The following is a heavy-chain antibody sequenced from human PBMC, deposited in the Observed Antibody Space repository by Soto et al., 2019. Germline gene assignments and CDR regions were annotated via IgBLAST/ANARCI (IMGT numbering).Heavy chain of an antibody. Sequence: GGSLRLSCAASGFTFSSYAMSWVRQAPGKGLEWVSAISGSGGSTYYADSVKGRFTISRDNSKNTLYLQMNSLRAEDTAVYYCAKDPMGFIVVVPYWFDPWGQGTLATVSS. J-gene: IGHJ5*02. V-gene: IGHV3-23*01. CDR2: ISGSGGST. CDR1: GFTFSSYA. CDR3: AKDPMGFIVVVPYWFDP. D-gene: IGHD3-22*01.